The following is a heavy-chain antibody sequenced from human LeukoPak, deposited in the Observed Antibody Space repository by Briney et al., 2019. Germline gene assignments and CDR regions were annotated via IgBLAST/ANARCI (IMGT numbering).Heavy chain of an antibody. CDR3: TKAPLRSCSGAFCYPFDY. V-gene: IGHV3-23*01. D-gene: IGHD2-8*02. J-gene: IGHJ4*02. Sequence: GGSLRLSCAASGFTFSNYAMSWVRQTPGKGLEWVAATVGGRPDTYHAETVKGRFTVSRDDSRDTLFLQMNRLSVDDTAIYYCTKAPLRSCSGAFCYPFDYWGQGTLVTVSS. CDR2: TVGGRPDT. CDR1: GFTFSNYA.